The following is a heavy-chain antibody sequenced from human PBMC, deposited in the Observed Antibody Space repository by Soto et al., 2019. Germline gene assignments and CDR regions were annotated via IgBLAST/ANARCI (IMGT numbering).Heavy chain of an antibody. J-gene: IGHJ6*02. CDR3: AKASEYSSWDGHYYYYGMDV. V-gene: IGHV3-23*01. CDR1: GFTFSSYA. Sequence: GGSLRLSCAASGFTFSSYAMSWVRQAPGKGLEWVSAISGSGGSTYYADSVKGRFTISRDNSKNTLYLQMNSLRAEDTAVYYCAKASEYSSWDGHYYYYGMDVWGQGTTVTVS. CDR2: ISGSGGST. D-gene: IGHD6-6*01.